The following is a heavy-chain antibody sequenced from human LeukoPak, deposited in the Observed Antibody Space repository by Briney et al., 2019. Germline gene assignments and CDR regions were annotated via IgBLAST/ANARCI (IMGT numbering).Heavy chain of an antibody. D-gene: IGHD3-16*01. CDR1: GFTFSNYG. CDR2: ISYDGSNK. V-gene: IGHV3-30*03. J-gene: IGHJ4*02. CDR3: TRSLDE. Sequence: GRSLRLSCAASGFTFSNYGMHWVRQAPGKGLEWVAVISYDGSNKYYADSVKGRFTISRDNSKNTLYLQMNSLRAEDAAVYYCTRSLDEWGQGTLVTVSS.